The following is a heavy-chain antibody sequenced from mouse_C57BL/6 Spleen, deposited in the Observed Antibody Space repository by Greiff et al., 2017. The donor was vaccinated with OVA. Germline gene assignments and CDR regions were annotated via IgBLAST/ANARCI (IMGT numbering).Heavy chain of an antibody. V-gene: IGHV1-36*01. J-gene: IGHJ2*01. CDR2: VYPYNGGT. CDR1: GFTFTDYY. CDR3: AIDSSGLYFDY. D-gene: IGHD3-2*02. Sequence: EVQLVESGPVLVKPGPSVKISCKTSGFTFTDYYMHWVKQSHRKSLEWIGLVYPYNGGTSYNQKFKGKATLTVDTSSSTAYMELNSLTSEDSAVYYCAIDSSGLYFDYWGQGTTLTVSS.